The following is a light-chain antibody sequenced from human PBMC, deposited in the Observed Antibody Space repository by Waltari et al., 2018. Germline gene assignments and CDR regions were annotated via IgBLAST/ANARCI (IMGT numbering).Light chain of an antibody. CDR3: QVWDSSSVV. J-gene: IGLJ2*01. CDR2: DDT. V-gene: IGLV3-21*02. Sequence: SYVLTQPPSVSVAPGQTARITCGGSNIGSTSVHWYQQKPGQAPVLVVYDDTDRPSGIPERFSGSNSGNTATLAISRVEAGDEADYSCQVWDSSSVVFGGGTKLTVL. CDR1: NIGSTS.